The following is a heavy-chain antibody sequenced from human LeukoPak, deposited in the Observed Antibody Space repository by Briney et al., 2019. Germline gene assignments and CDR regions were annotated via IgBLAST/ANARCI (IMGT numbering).Heavy chain of an antibody. CDR1: GFTFSSHA. J-gene: IGHJ4*02. CDR2: ISGSSGYI. Sequence: GGSLRLSCAASGFTFSSHAMTWVRQAPGKGLEWVSSISGSSGYIFYADSVKGRFTISRDNAKNSLYLQMNSLRAEDTAVYCCGRDLPTVTSIDYWGQGTLVTVSS. D-gene: IGHD4-17*01. V-gene: IGHV3-21*06. CDR3: GRDLPTVTSIDY.